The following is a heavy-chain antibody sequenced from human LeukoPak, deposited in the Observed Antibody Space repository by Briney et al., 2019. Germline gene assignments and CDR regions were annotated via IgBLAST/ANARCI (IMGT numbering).Heavy chain of an antibody. D-gene: IGHD3-10*01. CDR3: AREEITMVRGVIVLYYYGMDV. CDR1: GGSISTSYYY. Sequence: SETLSLTCTVSGGSISTSYYYWGWIRQPPGKGLEWIGNIHNSESTYYNPSLKSRVTISVDTSKNQFSLKLSSVTAADTAVYYCAREEITMVRGVIVLYYYGMDVWGQGTTVTVSS. V-gene: IGHV4-39*02. CDR2: IHNSEST. J-gene: IGHJ6*02.